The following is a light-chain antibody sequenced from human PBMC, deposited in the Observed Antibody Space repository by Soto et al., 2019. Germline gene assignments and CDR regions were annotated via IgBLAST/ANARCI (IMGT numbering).Light chain of an antibody. J-gene: IGLJ3*02. CDR1: NIGIKA. CDR2: DDG. Sequence: SYELTQPPSLSVAPGQTARMTCGGNNIGIKAVHWCQQRPGQAPVLVVHDDGDRPSGIPDRFSGSNSGNTATLTITRVEAGDAADYYCQVWDSGTDHPVFRGGTKLPVL. V-gene: IGLV3-21*02. CDR3: QVWDSGTDHPV.